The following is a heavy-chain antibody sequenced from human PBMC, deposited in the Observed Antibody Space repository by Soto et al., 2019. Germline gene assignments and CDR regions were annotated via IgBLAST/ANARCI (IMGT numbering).Heavy chain of an antibody. CDR3: ARAQGDWNHIYYYGMDV. CDR1: GGSISSNNW. D-gene: IGHD1-1*01. Sequence: AETLSLTCAGSGGSISSNNWWSWVRQPPGKGLEWIGEIYHSGSTNYNPSLKSRVTISVDKSKNPFSLQLSSVTAADTAVYYCARAQGDWNHIYYYGMDVWGQGTTVTVSS. J-gene: IGHJ6*02. V-gene: IGHV4-4*02. CDR2: IYHSGST.